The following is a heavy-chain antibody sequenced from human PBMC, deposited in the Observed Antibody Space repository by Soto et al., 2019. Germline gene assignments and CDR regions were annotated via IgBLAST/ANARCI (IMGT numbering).Heavy chain of an antibody. D-gene: IGHD2-21*01. Sequence: QVQLVESGGGVVQPGSSLRLSCEASGFTFSMYGMHWVRQAPGKGLEWVGVIYSDGSHQYYGGSVKGRFTISRDNSNKMVYLQMTGLRLDDSALYYCARDRRVIPDADMDYWGQGVLVTVSS. J-gene: IGHJ4*02. CDR2: IYSDGSHQ. CDR3: ARDRRVIPDADMDY. V-gene: IGHV3-30*03. CDR1: GFTFSMYG.